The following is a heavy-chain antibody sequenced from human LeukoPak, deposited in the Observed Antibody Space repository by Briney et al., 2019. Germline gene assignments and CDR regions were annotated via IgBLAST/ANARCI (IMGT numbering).Heavy chain of an antibody. CDR1: GASISSFY. V-gene: IGHV4-59*01. D-gene: IGHD5-24*01. CDR2: INYSGST. CDR3: ATRDGLFHYFDY. Sequence: SETLSLTCTISGASISSFYWSWIRQPPGKGLEWIASINYSGSTNYNPSLKSRVTVSIDTPKNQFSLKLSSVTAADTAVYYCATRDGLFHYFDYWGQGTLVTVSS. J-gene: IGHJ4*02.